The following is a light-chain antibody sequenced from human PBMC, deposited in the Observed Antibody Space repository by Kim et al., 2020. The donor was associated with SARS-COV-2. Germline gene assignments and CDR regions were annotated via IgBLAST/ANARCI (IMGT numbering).Light chain of an antibody. CDR2: WAS. J-gene: IGKJ2*03. CDR3: QQYYSTPPS. CDR1: ETVLSNSNNKTY. V-gene: IGKV4-1*01. Sequence: RATLNCKSGETVLSNSNNKTYLAWNQQKPGPAPKLLIYWASIRESGVSDRFSGSGSETDFTLTISSLQAEDVAVYYCQQYYSTPPSFGQGTKLEI.